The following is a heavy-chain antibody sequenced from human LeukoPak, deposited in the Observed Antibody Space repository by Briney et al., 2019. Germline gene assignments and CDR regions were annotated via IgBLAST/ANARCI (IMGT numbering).Heavy chain of an antibody. J-gene: IGHJ4*02. V-gene: IGHV4-34*01. CDR1: GGSFSGYY. D-gene: IGHD2-2*02. Sequence: PSETLSLTCAVYGGSFSGYYWSWIRQPPGKGLEWIGEINQSGSTNYNPSLKSRVTISVDTSKNQFSLKLSSVTAADTAVYYCARGIVVVPAAIFRYFDYWGQGTLVTVSS. CDR2: INQSGST. CDR3: ARGIVVVPAAIFRYFDY.